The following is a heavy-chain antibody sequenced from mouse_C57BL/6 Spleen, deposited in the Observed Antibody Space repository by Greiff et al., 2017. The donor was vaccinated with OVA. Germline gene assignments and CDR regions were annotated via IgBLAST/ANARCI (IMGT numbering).Heavy chain of an antibody. CDR1: GYTFTSYW. J-gene: IGHJ2*01. CDR3: ARTIQYYFDY. Sequence: VQLQQSGAELVKPGASVKLSCKASGYTFTSYWMHWVKQRPGQGLEWIGTIQHNSGSNNSNEKFKSKATLTVDKSSSTAYLQLSSLTSEDSAFYYCARTIQYYFDYWGQGTTLTVSS. V-gene: IGHV1-64*01. CDR2: IQHNSGSN. D-gene: IGHD1-1*02.